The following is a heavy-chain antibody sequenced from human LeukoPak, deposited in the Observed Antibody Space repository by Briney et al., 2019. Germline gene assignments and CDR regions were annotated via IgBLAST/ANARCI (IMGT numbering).Heavy chain of an antibody. CDR1: GFTLSTYD. V-gene: IGHV3-13*01. J-gene: IGHJ4*02. CDR2: VGTSGHT. Sequence: GGSLRLSCAASGFTLSTYDMHGVRQGPGEGLEWVAAVGTSGHTFYPDSVRGQFTISRENARNSVYLQMNSLRAGDTAVYYCVRSFYGDHPYWGQGTLVTVSS. D-gene: IGHD4-17*01. CDR3: VRSFYGDHPY.